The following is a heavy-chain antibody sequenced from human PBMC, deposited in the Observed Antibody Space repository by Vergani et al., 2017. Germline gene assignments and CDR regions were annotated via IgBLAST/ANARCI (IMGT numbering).Heavy chain of an antibody. CDR2: IYNSGNG. CDR3: ASGNYYSDSTSHFRGRYFDV. Sequence: QMQLQESGPGLVKASETLSLTCTVSGDSIISRSYYWGWIRQPPGKGLEWIGSIYNSGNGDSSSSLKSRVTKSADTSKNQFSLRLTSVTAADTAVYYCASGNYYSDSTSHFRGRYFDVWGRGTLVTVPS. CDR1: GDSIISRSYY. J-gene: IGHJ2*01. V-gene: IGHV4-39*01. D-gene: IGHD3-10*01.